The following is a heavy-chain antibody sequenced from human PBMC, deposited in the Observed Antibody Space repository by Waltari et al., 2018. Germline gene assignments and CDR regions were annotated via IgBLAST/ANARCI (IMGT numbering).Heavy chain of an antibody. D-gene: IGHD6-19*01. J-gene: IGHJ1*01. CDR2: ISAYNGNT. V-gene: IGHV1-18*01. CDR3: ARERQSYSSGWLEYFQH. Sequence: QVQLVQSGAEVKKPGASVKVSCKASGYTFTSYGISWVRQAPGQGLEWMGWISAYNGNTNYAQKLQGRVTMTTDTSTSTAYMGLRSLRSDDTAVYYCARERQSYSSGWLEYFQHWGQGTLVTVSS. CDR1: GYTFTSYG.